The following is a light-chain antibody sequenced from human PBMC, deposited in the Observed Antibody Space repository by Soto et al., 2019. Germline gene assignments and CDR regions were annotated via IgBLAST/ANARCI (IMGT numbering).Light chain of an antibody. Sequence: QPALTQPPSASGSPGQSVTISCTGTSSDVGGYNYVSWFQHHPGQAPKLIIHEVNKRPSGVPDRFSGSKSGNTASLTVSGLQAEDEATYYCSSYGGYNNVVFGTGTKVTVL. CDR3: SSYGGYNNVV. CDR1: SSDVGGYNY. CDR2: EVN. V-gene: IGLV2-8*01. J-gene: IGLJ1*01.